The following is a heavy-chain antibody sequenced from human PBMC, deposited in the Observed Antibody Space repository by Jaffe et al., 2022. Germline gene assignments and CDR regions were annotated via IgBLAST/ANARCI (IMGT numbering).Heavy chain of an antibody. J-gene: IGHJ4*02. V-gene: IGHV1-46*03. D-gene: IGHD4-17*01. CDR3: ARDITTVPSHPLYYFDY. CDR2: INPSGGST. CDR1: GYTFTSYY. Sequence: QVQLVQSGAEVKKPGASVKVSCKASGYTFTSYYMHWVRQAPGQGLEWMGIINPSGGSTSYAQKFQGRVTMTRDTSTSTVYMELSSLRSEDTAVYYCARDITTVPSHPLYYFDYWGQGTLVTVSS.